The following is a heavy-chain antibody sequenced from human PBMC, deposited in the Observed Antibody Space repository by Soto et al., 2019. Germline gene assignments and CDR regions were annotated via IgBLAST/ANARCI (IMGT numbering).Heavy chain of an antibody. Sequence: PSETLSLTCTVSGGSISTYYWSWIRQPPGKGLEWIGYIYYSGSTNYNPSLKSRVTISVDTSKNQFSLKLSSVTAADTAVYYCARDLGGAARPGPYWGQGSLVTVSS. J-gene: IGHJ4*02. V-gene: IGHV4-59*01. CDR3: ARDLGGAARPGPY. CDR1: GGSISTYY. CDR2: IYYSGST. D-gene: IGHD6-6*01.